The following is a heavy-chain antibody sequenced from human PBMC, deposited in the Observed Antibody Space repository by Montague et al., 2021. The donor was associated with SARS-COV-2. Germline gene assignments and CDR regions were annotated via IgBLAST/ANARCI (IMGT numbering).Heavy chain of an antibody. V-gene: IGHV6-1*01. CDR1: GDSVSSNSAA. Sequence: CAISGDSVSSNSAAWNWIRQSPSRGLEWLGRTYYRSKWNNDYPVSVKSRITINPDTSKNQFSLQLNSVTPGDTAVYYCASGRMVPYSSSWTTLYYYYGMDVWGQGITVTVSS. D-gene: IGHD6-13*01. CDR3: ASGRMVPYSSSWTTLYYYYGMDV. CDR2: TYYRSKWNN. J-gene: IGHJ6*02.